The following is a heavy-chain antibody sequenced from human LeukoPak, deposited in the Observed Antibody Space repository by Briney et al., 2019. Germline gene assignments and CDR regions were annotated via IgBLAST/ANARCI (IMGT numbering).Heavy chain of an antibody. J-gene: IGHJ6*03. CDR3: ARGPRYYYGSGSYYYYYYMDV. CDR1: GYTFTSYD. D-gene: IGHD3-10*01. V-gene: IGHV1-8*01. Sequence: ASVKVSCKASGYTFTSYDINWVRQATGQGLEWMGWMNPNSGNTGYAQKFQGRVTMTRNTSISTAYMELSSLRSEDTAVYYCARGPRYYYGSGSYYYYYYMDVWGKGTTVTVSS. CDR2: MNPNSGNT.